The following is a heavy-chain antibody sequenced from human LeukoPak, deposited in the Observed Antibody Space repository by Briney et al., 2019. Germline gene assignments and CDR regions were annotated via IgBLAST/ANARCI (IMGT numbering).Heavy chain of an antibody. Sequence: GRSLRLSCAASGFTFSSYGMHWVRQAPGKGLEWVAVISYDGSNKYYADSVKGRFTISRDNSKNTLYLQMNSLRAEDTAVYYCARVRGGGYQLSFQHWGQGTLVTVSS. V-gene: IGHV3-33*08. CDR3: ARVRGGGYQLSFQH. CDR2: ISYDGSNK. J-gene: IGHJ1*01. D-gene: IGHD1-26*01. CDR1: GFTFSSYG.